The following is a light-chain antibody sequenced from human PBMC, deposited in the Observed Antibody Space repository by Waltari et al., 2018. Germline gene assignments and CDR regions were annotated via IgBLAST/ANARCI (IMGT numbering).Light chain of an antibody. J-gene: IGKJ2*01. CDR1: QSISSY. CDR3: QQSYSTPPYT. V-gene: IGKV1-39*01. CDR2: AAS. Sequence: DIQMTQSPSSLSASVGDRVTITCRASQSISSYLNWDQQKPGKAPKRLIYAASSLQSGVPSRFSGSGSGTDFTLTISSLQPEDFATYYCQQSYSTPPYTFGQGTKLEIK.